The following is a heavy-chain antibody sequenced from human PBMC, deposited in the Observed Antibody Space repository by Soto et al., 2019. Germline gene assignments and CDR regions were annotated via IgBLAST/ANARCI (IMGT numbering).Heavy chain of an antibody. CDR3: ARSSQPRASYSNYEGTLFDY. CDR1: GGTFSSYA. D-gene: IGHD4-4*01. V-gene: IGHV1-69*01. CDR2: IIPIFGTA. Sequence: QVQLVQSGAEVKKPGSSVKVSCKASGGTFSSYAISWVRQAPGQGLEWMGGIIPIFGTANYAQKFQGRVTITADESTSTAYMELSSLRSEDTAVYYCARSSQPRASYSNYEGTLFDYWGQGTLVTVSS. J-gene: IGHJ4*02.